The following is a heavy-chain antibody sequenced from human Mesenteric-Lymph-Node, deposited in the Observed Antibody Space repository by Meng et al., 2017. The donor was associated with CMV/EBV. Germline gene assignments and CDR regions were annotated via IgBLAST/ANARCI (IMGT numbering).Heavy chain of an antibody. D-gene: IGHD1-1*01. CDR2: IYYSGST. Sequence: GSLRLSCTVSGGSISSYYWSWFRQPPGKGLEWIGYIYYSGSTNYNPSLKSRVTISVDTSKNQFSLKLSSVTAADTAVYYCARVEDWNYGMDVWGQGTTVTVSS. CDR3: ARVEDWNYGMDV. V-gene: IGHV4-59*01. J-gene: IGHJ6*02. CDR1: GGSISSYY.